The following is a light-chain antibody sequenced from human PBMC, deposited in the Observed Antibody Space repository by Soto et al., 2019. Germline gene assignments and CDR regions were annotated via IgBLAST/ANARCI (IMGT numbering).Light chain of an antibody. CDR2: SAS. CDR3: QQYNSAHSYS. J-gene: IGKJ1*01. CDR1: QGITNY. Sequence: DVQMTQSPSSLSASVGDRVTLTCRASQGITNYLAWYQQKPGKVPKLLIYSASTLQSGVPSRFSGSGSGTDFTLTIDSLQPEDVATYYCQQYNSAHSYSFGQGTKVEIK. V-gene: IGKV1-27*01.